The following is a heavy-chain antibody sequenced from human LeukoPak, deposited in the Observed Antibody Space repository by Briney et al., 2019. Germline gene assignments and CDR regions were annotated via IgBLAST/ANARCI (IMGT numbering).Heavy chain of an antibody. V-gene: IGHV1-2*02. Sequence: ASVKVSCKASGYTFTGYYMHWVRQAPGQGLEWMGWINPNSGGTNYAQKFQGRVTMTRDTSISTAYMELSRLRSDDTAVYYCARDYYYDSSGYGDLDYWGQGTLVTVSS. CDR2: INPNSGGT. CDR3: ARDYYYDSSGYGDLDY. CDR1: GYTFTGYY. J-gene: IGHJ4*02. D-gene: IGHD3-22*01.